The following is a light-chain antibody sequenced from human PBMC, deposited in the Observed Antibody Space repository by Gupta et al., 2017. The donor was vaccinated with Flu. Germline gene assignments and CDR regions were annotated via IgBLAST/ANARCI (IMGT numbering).Light chain of an antibody. J-gene: IGLJ2*01. Sequence: TISCTGTSSDVGGYNYVSWYQQHPGKAPKLRIYEVSNRPSGVSNRFSGSKSGNTASLTISGLQAEDEADYDCSSYTSSSTPLGVFGGGTKLTVL. CDR3: SSYTSSSTPLGV. V-gene: IGLV2-14*01. CDR2: EVS. CDR1: SSDVGGYNY.